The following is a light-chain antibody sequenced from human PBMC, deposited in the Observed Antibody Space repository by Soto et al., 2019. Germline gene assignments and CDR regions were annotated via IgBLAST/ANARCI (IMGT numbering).Light chain of an antibody. CDR1: QSIDTG. J-gene: IGKJ1*01. Sequence: DLQMTKSPSTLSAPVGDRVTITCGSSQSIDTGLACRQHIPGQVPKLLISKESSLESGDPSRFSGTGSGTEFTLTISSLQPDDSATYYCQQYHSHRAFGQGTKV. V-gene: IGKV1-5*03. CDR2: KES. CDR3: QQYHSHRA.